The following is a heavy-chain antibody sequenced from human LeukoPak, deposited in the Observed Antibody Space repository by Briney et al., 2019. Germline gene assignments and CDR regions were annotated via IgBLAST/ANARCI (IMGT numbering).Heavy chain of an antibody. J-gene: IGHJ4*02. CDR1: GGSFSGYY. CDR2: INHNGST. D-gene: IGHD5-18*01. V-gene: IGHV4-34*01. CDR3: ARGEGDSYGN. Sequence: SETLSLTCAVYGGSFSGYYWSWIRQPPRKGLEWIGEINHNGSTNYDPSLKSRVTISVDTSKNQFSLKLSSVTAADTAVYYCARGEGDSYGNWGQGTLVTVSS.